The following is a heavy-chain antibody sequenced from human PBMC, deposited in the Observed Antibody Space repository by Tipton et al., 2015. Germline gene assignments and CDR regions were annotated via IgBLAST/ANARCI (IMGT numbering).Heavy chain of an antibody. J-gene: IGHJ6*02. V-gene: IGHV4-39*07. D-gene: IGHD5-24*01. Sequence: LRLSCTVPGDSISSGSYYWGWIRQPPGKGLEWIGSIYYSGSTYYNPSLKSRVTISVDTSKNQFSLTLNSVTAADTAVYYCARDLEHGMDVWGQGTTVTVSS. CDR2: IYYSGST. CDR1: GDSISSGSYY. CDR3: ARDLEHGMDV.